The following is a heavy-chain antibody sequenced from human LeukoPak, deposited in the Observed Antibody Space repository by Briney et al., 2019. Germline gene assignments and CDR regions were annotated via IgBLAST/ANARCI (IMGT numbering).Heavy chain of an antibody. D-gene: IGHD3-9*01. J-gene: IGHJ4*02. CDR2: ISSSTTYI. CDR3: AKSGGLRYFDWFFDS. CDR1: GFTFSDYY. Sequence: GGSQRLSCTASGFTFSDYYMNWVRQAPGKGLEWVSSISSSTTYIYYTDSVKGRFTISRDNAKNSLYLQMNSLRAEDTAVYYCAKSGGLRYFDWFFDSWGQGTLVTVSS. V-gene: IGHV3-21*01.